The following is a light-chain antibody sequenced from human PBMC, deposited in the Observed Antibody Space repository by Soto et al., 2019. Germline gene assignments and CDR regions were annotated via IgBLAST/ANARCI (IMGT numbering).Light chain of an antibody. CDR2: TTN. J-gene: IGLJ1*01. V-gene: IGLV1-44*01. CDR3: AAWDDSLNGHV. Sequence: QSVLTQPHSASGTPGQRVTISCSGSSSNIGTSSVHWFQQLPGTAPKLLISTTNQRPSGVPGRFSGSKSGISASLAISGLQSEDEADYYCAAWDDSLNGHVFGTGTKVTVL. CDR1: SSNIGTSS.